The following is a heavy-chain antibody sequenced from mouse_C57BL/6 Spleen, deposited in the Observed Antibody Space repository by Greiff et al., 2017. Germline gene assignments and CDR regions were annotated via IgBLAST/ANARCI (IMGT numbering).Heavy chain of an antibody. CDR1: GFTFSSYA. CDR3: ARELRYPAWFAY. CDR2: ISDGGSYT. Sequence: EVQRVESGGGLVKPGGSLKLSCAASGFTFSSYAMSWVRQTPEKRLEWVATISDGGSYTYYPDNVKGRFTISRDNAKNNRYLQMSHLKSEDTAMYYCARELRYPAWFAYWGQGTLVTVSA. D-gene: IGHD1-1*01. J-gene: IGHJ3*01. V-gene: IGHV5-4*01.